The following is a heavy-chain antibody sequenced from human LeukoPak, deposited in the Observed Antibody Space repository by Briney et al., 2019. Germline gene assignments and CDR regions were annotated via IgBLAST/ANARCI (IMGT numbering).Heavy chain of an antibody. J-gene: IGHJ2*01. CDR2: INPSGGT. CDR1: GGSITSVNNY. Sequence: KSSQTLSLTCTVSGGSITSVNNYWSWIRQPAGKGLEWVGRINPSGGTNYNPTFKSRVTLSAETSNNQFSLKLDSVTAADTAIYYCARGFNTGWYFDLWGGGTLVTVSS. CDR3: ARGFNTGWYFDL. D-gene: IGHD1-1*01. V-gene: IGHV4-61*02.